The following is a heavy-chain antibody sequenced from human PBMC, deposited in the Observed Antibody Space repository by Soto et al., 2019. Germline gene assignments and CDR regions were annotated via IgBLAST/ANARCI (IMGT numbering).Heavy chain of an antibody. CDR3: ARDDYDFWSGYYGSWYGMDV. CDR1: GFTFSSYW. D-gene: IGHD3-3*01. V-gene: IGHV3-74*01. Sequence: PGGSLRLSCAASGFTFSSYWMHWVRQAPGKGLVWVSRINSDGSSTSYADSVKGRFTISRDNAKNTLYLQMNSLRAEDTAVYYCARDDYDFWSGYYGSWYGMDVWGQGTTVTVPS. CDR2: INSDGSST. J-gene: IGHJ6*02.